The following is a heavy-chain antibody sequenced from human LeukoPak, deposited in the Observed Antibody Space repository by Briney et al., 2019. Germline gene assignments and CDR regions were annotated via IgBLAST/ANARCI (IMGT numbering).Heavy chain of an antibody. CDR3: ARTHIETYGMDV. J-gene: IGHJ6*02. CDR2: ISGSGGST. V-gene: IGHV3-23*01. CDR1: GFTFSSYA. Sequence: GGSLRLSCAASGFTFSSYAMSWVRQAPGKGLEWVSAISGSGGSTYYADSVKGRFTISRDNSKNTLYLQMNSLRAEDTAVYYCARTHIETYGMDVWGQGTTVTVSS. D-gene: IGHD2-21*01.